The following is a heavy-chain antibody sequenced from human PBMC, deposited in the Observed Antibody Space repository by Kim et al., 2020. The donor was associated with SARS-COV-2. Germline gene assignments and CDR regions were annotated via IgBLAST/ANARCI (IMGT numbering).Heavy chain of an antibody. CDR3: TKDAFASRAYGSPDHFHH. Sequence: GGSLRFSCVASGFTFNTFGMHWVRQAPGKGLEWVAVISPDGSDTNYVDAVKGRLTISRDNSRNTVYLQMNSLRPEDTALYYCTKDAFASRAYGSPDHFHHWGLGTLVIVSS. CDR2: ISPDGSDT. V-gene: IGHV3-30*18. D-gene: IGHD3-10*01. J-gene: IGHJ1*01. CDR1: GFTFNTFG.